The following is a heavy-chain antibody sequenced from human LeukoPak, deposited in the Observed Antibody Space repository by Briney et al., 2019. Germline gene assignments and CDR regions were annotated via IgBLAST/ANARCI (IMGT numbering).Heavy chain of an antibody. CDR1: GGSISSGSYY. CDR2: INHSGST. V-gene: IGHV4-39*01. Sequence: SETLSLTCTVSGGSISSGSYYWSWIRQPPGKGLEWIGEINHSGSTNYNPSLKSRVTISVDTSKNQFSLKLSSVTAADTAVYYCARHTVTGTLDAFDIWGQGTMVTVSS. CDR3: ARHTVTGTLDAFDI. D-gene: IGHD4-17*01. J-gene: IGHJ3*02.